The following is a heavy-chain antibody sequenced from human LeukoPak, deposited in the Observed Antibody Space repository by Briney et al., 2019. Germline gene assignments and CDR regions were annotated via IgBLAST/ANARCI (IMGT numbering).Heavy chain of an antibody. D-gene: IGHD3-16*02. CDR2: IIPIFGTA. J-gene: IGHJ4*02. Sequence: SVKVSCKASGGTFSSYAISWVRQAPGQGLEWMGGIIPIFGTANYAQKFQGRVPITADESTSTAYMELRRLRSEATAAYYCARATVHYDYVWGSYRSLDYWGQGTLVTVSS. CDR3: ARATVHYDYVWGSYRSLDY. CDR1: GGTFSSYA. V-gene: IGHV1-69*13.